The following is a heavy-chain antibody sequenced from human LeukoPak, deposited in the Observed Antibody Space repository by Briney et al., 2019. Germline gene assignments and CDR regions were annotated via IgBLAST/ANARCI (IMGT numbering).Heavy chain of an antibody. D-gene: IGHD1-26*01. J-gene: IGHJ5*02. CDR3: ASISSGSSVGGYNWFDP. CDR1: GGTFSSYA. V-gene: IGHV1-69*05. CDR2: IIPIFGTA. Sequence: GASVKVSCKASGGTFSSYAISWVRQAPGQGLEWMGGIIPIFGTANYAQKFQGGVTITTDESTSTAYMELSSLRSEDTAVYYCASISSGSSVGGYNWFDPWGQGTLVTVSS.